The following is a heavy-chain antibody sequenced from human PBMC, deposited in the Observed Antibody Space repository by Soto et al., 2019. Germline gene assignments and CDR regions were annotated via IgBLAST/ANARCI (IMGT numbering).Heavy chain of an antibody. J-gene: IGHJ4*02. CDR2: IIPILGIA. CDR1: GGTFSSYT. CDR3: VRDPSAGDSAGY. V-gene: IGHV1-69*08. Sequence: QVQLVQSGAEVKKPGSSVKVSCKASGGTFSSYTISWVRQAPGQGLEWMGRIIPILGIANYAQKFQGRVTITADKSTSTAYMELSSLRSEDTAVYYCVRDPSAGDSAGYWGQGTLVTVSS. D-gene: IGHD2-21*01.